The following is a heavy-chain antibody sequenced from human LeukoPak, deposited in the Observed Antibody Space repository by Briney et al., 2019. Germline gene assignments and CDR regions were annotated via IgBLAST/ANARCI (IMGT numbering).Heavy chain of an antibody. Sequence: PGGSLRLSCATSGFSFTDYPMNWVRQAPGKGLEWISNIRTTAEGAKYAYYADSVKGRVTISRDDGKNTLYLHMNSLRAEDTAVYYCARVDYSGTYYFDYWGQGTLVTVSS. D-gene: IGHD1-26*01. V-gene: IGHV3-48*01. CDR3: ARVDYSGTYYFDY. CDR2: IRTTAEGAKYA. J-gene: IGHJ4*02. CDR1: GFSFTDYP.